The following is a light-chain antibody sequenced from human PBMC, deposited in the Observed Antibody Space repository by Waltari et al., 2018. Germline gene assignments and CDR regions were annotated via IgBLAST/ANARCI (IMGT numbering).Light chain of an antibody. Sequence: DIVVTQSPLSLPVTPGESASISCRSSQSLLHQNGNNYFDWYLQKPGQSPQLLIYLVSNRASGVPDRFSGSGSGTDFTLRISRVEAEDVGVYYCMQSLQSLWTFGPGTKVEIK. CDR2: LVS. J-gene: IGKJ1*01. CDR3: MQSLQSLWT. V-gene: IGKV2-28*01. CDR1: QSLLHQNGNNY.